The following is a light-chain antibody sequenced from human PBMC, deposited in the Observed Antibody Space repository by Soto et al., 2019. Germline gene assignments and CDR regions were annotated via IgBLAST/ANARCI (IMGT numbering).Light chain of an antibody. J-gene: IGKJ4*01. CDR3: QQLNSYRLT. CDR2: KAT. CDR1: QSIGDS. V-gene: IGKV1-5*03. Sequence: DIQMTQSPSTLSASVGDRVTITFRASQSIGDSLAWYQQKPGKAPKLLIYKATNLQSGVPSRFSGSGSGTDFSLSINSLQPEDFATYYCQQLNSYRLTFGGGTKVDIK.